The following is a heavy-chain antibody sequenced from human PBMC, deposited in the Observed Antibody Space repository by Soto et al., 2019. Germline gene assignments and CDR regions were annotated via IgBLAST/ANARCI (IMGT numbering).Heavy chain of an antibody. CDR1: GFTFEDYA. CDR3: AKGMVAGSRGYFDY. CDR2: ITWNSGKI. J-gene: IGHJ4*02. D-gene: IGHD2-15*01. Sequence: EVQLVESGGDLVQPGRSLRLSCAASGFTFEDYAMHWVRQVPGKGLEWVSGITWNSGKIEYADPVKGRFTISRDNAKNSVHLQMSSLRPEYTALYYCAKGMVAGSRGYFDYWGQGTLVTVSS. V-gene: IGHV3-9*01.